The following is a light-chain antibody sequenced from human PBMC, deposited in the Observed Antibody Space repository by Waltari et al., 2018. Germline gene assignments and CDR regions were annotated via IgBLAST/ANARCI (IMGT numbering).Light chain of an antibody. V-gene: IGKV3-20*01. Sequence: EVVLMQSPGTLSLSPGERATLSCRASQSVGKYLAWYQQKPGQAPRLLIYHASARAPGIPDRVSGSGSATDFSLTISRLEPEDFAVYYCQKYDSLPATFGQGTKVEIK. CDR2: HAS. J-gene: IGKJ1*01. CDR3: QKYDSLPAT. CDR1: QSVGKY.